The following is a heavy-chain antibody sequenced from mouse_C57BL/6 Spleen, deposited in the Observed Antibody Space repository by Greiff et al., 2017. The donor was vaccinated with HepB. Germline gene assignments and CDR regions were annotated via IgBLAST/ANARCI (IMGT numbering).Heavy chain of an antibody. V-gene: IGHV1-26*01. CDR2: INPNNGGT. CDR3: ARGGDYDYDYFDY. J-gene: IGHJ2*01. CDR1: GYTFTDYY. D-gene: IGHD2-4*01. Sequence: EVQLQQSGPELVKPGASVKISCKASGYTFTDYYMNWVKQSHGKSLEWIGDINPNNGGTSYNQKFKGKATLTVDKSSSTAYMELRSLTSEDSAVYYCARGGDYDYDYFDYWGQGTTLTVSP.